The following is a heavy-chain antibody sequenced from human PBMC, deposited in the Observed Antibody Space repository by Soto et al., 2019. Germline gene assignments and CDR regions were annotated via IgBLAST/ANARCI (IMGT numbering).Heavy chain of an antibody. J-gene: IGHJ4*02. CDR2: ISWNSGSL. CDR3: AKDSSGSYYGKFDY. CDR1: GFTFDDYA. D-gene: IGHD1-26*01. V-gene: IGHV3-9*01. Sequence: GGSLRLSCAASGFTFDDYALPWVRQAPGKGLEWVSGISWNSGSLGYADSVKGRFTISRDNAKNSLYLQMNSLRAEDTALYYCAKDSSGSYYGKFDYWGQGTLVTVSS.